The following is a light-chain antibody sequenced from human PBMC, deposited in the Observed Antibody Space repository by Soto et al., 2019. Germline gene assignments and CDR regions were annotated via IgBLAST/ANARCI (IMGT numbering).Light chain of an antibody. CDR3: SSYTSSSTIPVV. J-gene: IGLJ2*01. CDR1: SSDVGGYNY. Sequence: QSALTQPASVSGSPGQSITISCTGTSSDVGGYNYVSWYQQHPGKATKLMIYDVSNRPSGVSNRFSGSKSGNTASLTISGLQAEDEADYYCSSYTSSSTIPVVFGGGTKLTVL. CDR2: DVS. V-gene: IGLV2-14*01.